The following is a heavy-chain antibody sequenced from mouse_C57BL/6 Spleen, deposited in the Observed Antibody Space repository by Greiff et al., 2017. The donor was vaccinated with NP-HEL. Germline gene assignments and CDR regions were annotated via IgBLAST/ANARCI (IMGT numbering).Heavy chain of an antibody. CDR2: ISYSGST. Sequence: EVQLQQSGPGMVKPSQSLSLTCTVTGYSITSGYDWHWIRHFPGNKLEWMGYISYSGSTNYNPSLKSRISITHDTSKNHFFLKLNSVTTEDTATYYCARAGYDYRYFDVWGTGTTVTVSS. D-gene: IGHD2-3*01. J-gene: IGHJ1*03. V-gene: IGHV3-1*01. CDR3: ARAGYDYRYFDV. CDR1: GYSITSGYD.